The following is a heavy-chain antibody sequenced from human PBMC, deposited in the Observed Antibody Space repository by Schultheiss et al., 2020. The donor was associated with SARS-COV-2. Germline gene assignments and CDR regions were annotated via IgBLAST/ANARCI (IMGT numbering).Heavy chain of an antibody. Sequence: GGSLRLSCVASGLTVNNNYMSWVRQAPGKGLEWVSVIYSGGSTYYADSVKGRFTISRDNSKNTLYLQMNSLRSEDTAVYCCARDLDGSGWDHYHDGMDAWGQGTTVTVSS. CDR3: ARDLDGSGWDHYHDGMDA. D-gene: IGHD6-19*01. V-gene: IGHV3-53*05. J-gene: IGHJ6*02. CDR1: GLTVNNNY. CDR2: IYSGGST.